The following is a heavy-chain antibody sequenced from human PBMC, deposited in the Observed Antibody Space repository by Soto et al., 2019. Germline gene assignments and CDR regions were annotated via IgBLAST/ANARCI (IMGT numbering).Heavy chain of an antibody. D-gene: IGHD2-21*02. CDR2: ISGSGGST. J-gene: IGHJ4*02. CDR3: AKDDLFGSYCGGDCYSYFDY. V-gene: IGHV3-23*01. Sequence: EVQLLESGGGLVQPGGSLRLSCAASGFTFSSYAMSWVRQAPGKGLEWVSAISGSGGSTYYEDSVKGRFTISRENCKNTLYLQMNSLRAEDTAVYYCAKDDLFGSYCGGDCYSYFDYWGQGTLVTVSS. CDR1: GFTFSSYA.